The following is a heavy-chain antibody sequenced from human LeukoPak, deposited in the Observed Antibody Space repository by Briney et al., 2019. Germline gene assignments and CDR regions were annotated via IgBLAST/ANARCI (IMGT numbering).Heavy chain of an antibody. CDR1: GFTFCSYS. J-gene: IGHJ4*02. Sequence: GGSLRLSCAASGFTFCSYSMNWVRQAPGKGLEWVSSISSSSSYIYYADSVKGRFTISRDNAKNSLYLQMNSLRAEDTAVYYCASLDLGYCSGGSCYGRDYWGQGTLVTVSS. V-gene: IGHV3-21*01. CDR2: ISSSSSYI. CDR3: ASLDLGYCSGGSCYGRDY. D-gene: IGHD2-15*01.